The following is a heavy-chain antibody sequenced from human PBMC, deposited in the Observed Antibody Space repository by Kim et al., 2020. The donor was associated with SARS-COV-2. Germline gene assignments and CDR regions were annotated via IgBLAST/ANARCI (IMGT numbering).Heavy chain of an antibody. CDR3: ARGRGPYWGSAGQSRFDY. D-gene: IGHD6-13*01. Sequence: SETLSLTCAVYGGSFSGYYWSWIRQPPGKGLEWIGEINHSGSTNYNPSLKSRVTISVDTSKNQFSLKLSSVTAADTAVYYCARGRGPYWGSAGQSRFDYWGQGTLVTVSS. CDR1: GGSFSGYY. J-gene: IGHJ4*02. CDR2: INHSGST. V-gene: IGHV4-34*01.